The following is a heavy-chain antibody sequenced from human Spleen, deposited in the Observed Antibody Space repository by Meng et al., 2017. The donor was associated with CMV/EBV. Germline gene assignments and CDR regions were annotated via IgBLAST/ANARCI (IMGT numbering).Heavy chain of an antibody. Sequence: GGSLRLSCAASGFTFTSYGMHWVRQSPGEGLEWMAAIAYDGVNKNYADSVKGRFTISRDNSKNTLYLQVNSLRADDTGVYYCAREMYYDFWSVYYYSFDIWGQGTVVTVSS. CDR3: AREMYYDFWSVYYYSFDI. J-gene: IGHJ3*02. CDR1: GFTFTSYG. D-gene: IGHD3-3*01. CDR2: IAYDGVNK. V-gene: IGHV3-30*19.